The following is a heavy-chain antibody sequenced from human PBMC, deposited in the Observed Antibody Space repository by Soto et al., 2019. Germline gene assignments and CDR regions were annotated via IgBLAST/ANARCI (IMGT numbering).Heavy chain of an antibody. D-gene: IGHD4-17*01. CDR1: GGSISSYY. Sequence: SETLSLTCTVSGGSISSYYWSWIRQPPGKGLEWIGYIYYSGSTNYNPSLKSRVTISVDTSKNQFSLKLSSVTAADTAVYYCAVGGYGDPFDYWGQGTLVTVSP. CDR3: AVGGYGDPFDY. CDR2: IYYSGST. J-gene: IGHJ4*02. V-gene: IGHV4-59*01.